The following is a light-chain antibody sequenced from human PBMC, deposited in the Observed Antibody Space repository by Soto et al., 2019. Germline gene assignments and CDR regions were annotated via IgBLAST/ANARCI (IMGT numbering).Light chain of an antibody. CDR1: QSVSSSY. CDR2: GAS. J-gene: IGKJ2*01. V-gene: IGKV3-20*01. CDR3: QQYGSSPLYT. Sequence: EIVLTQSPGTLSWSPGERDTLSCRASQSVSSSYLAWYQQKPGQAPRLLIYGASSRATGIPDRFSGSGSGTDFTLTISRLEPEDFAVYYCQQYGSSPLYTFGQGTKLEIK.